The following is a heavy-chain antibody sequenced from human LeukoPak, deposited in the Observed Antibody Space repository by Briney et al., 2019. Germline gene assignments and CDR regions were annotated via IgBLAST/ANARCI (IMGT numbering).Heavy chain of an antibody. CDR3: ARQRGSDYYLYYYMDV. CDR1: GGSISSTSYY. D-gene: IGHD1-26*01. V-gene: IGHV4-39*01. J-gene: IGHJ6*03. CDR2: VYYSGIT. Sequence: SETLSLTCTVSGGSISSTSYYWGWIRHPPGKGLEWIGTVYYSGITYDNPSLNTRVTISVDTSKNHFSLKLRSVTAADTAVYYCARQRGSDYYLYYYMDVWGKGTTVTVSS.